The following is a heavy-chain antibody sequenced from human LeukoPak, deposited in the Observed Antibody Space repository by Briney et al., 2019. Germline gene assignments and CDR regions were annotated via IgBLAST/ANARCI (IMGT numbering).Heavy chain of an antibody. D-gene: IGHD3-16*01. CDR3: ARDVPNDDCGMDV. CDR1: GLTVSSNY. J-gene: IGHJ6*02. V-gene: IGHV3-66*01. Sequence: GGSLRLSCAAAGLTVSSNYMSWVRQAPRKGLEWVSTITTGGSTNHADSVKGRFSISRDNAKNTLYLQMNSLRAEDTAVYYCARDVPNDDCGMDVWSQGTTVTVSS. CDR2: ITTGGST.